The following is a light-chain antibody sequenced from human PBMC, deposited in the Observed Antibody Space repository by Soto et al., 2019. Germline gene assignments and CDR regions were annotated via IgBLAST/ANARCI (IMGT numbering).Light chain of an antibody. Sequence: EIVLTQSPATLSLSPGERATLSCRASQSVSSYLAWYQQKPGQAPRLLIYDASNRVTGIPTRFSGSGSGTDFTLTISSLELEDFAGYYCQKRSNWPPGVTFGPGTKVDIK. CDR3: QKRSNWPPGVT. V-gene: IGKV3-11*01. CDR1: QSVSSY. CDR2: DAS. J-gene: IGKJ3*01.